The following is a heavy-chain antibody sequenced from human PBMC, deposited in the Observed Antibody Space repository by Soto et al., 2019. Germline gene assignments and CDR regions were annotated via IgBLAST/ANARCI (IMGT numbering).Heavy chain of an antibody. CDR1: GYTFTSYG. D-gene: IGHD4-17*01. Sequence: QVQLVQSGVEVEKPGASVKVSCKASGYTFTSYGVSWVRQAPGQGLEWMGWISAYNGNTNYAQKFQGRVTMTTDTSMSTADMALWSLISDYTSVYYCARDVPTLTTGGSDYWGQGTLVTVSS. J-gene: IGHJ4*02. CDR2: ISAYNGNT. V-gene: IGHV1-18*01. CDR3: ARDVPTLTTGGSDY.